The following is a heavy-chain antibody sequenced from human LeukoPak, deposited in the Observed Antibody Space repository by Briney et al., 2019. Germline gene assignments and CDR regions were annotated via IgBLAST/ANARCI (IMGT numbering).Heavy chain of an antibody. CDR3: ARSLYCSRTSCYWHYMDV. D-gene: IGHD2-2*01. V-gene: IGHV1-46*01. Sequence: GASVKVSCKASGYTLSSYYMHWVRQAPGQGLEWVGIINPSGGSTSYAQKFQGRVTMTRDTSKSTVYMELSSLRSEDTAVYYCARSLYCSRTSCYWHYMDVWGKGTTVTVSS. J-gene: IGHJ6*03. CDR1: GYTLSSYY. CDR2: INPSGGST.